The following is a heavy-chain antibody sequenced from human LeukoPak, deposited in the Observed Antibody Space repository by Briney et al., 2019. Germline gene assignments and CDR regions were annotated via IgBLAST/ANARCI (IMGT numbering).Heavy chain of an antibody. J-gene: IGHJ3*02. CDR1: GFTFSSYA. Sequence: PGGSLRLSCAASGFTFSSYAMHWVRQAPGKGLEWVAVISYDGSNKYYADSVKGRFTISRDNSKNTLYLQMNSLRAEDTAVYYCAREDIVVVPAATTGAFDIWGQGTMVTVSS. CDR3: AREDIVVVPAATTGAFDI. V-gene: IGHV3-30*01. D-gene: IGHD2-2*01. CDR2: ISYDGSNK.